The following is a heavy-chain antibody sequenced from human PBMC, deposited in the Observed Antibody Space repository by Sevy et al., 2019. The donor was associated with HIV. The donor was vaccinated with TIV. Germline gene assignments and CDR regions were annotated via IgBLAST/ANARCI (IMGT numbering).Heavy chain of an antibody. CDR1: GFTFSSYA. V-gene: IGHV3-64D*06. D-gene: IGHD3-16*02. J-gene: IGHJ4*02. Sequence: GGSLRLSCSASGFTFSSYAVHWVRQAPGKGLEYVSAISSNGGSTYYAHSVKGRFTISRDNSKNTLYLQMSSLRAEDTAVYYCVKGEGADVWGSYRFDYWGQGTLVTVSS. CDR2: ISSNGGST. CDR3: VKGEGADVWGSYRFDY.